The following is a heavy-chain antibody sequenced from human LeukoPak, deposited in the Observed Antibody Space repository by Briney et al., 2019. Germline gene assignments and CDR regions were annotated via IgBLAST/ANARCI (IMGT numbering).Heavy chain of an antibody. CDR2: ISYDGSNK. CDR3: ARGYPAGVVDY. Sequence: PGGSLRLSCAASGFTFSSYAMHWVRQAPGKGLEWVAVISYDGSNKYYADSVKGRFTISRDNSKNTLYLQMNSLRAEDTAVYYCARGYPAGVVDYWGQGTLVTVSS. CDR1: GFTFSSYA. J-gene: IGHJ4*02. D-gene: IGHD6-25*01. V-gene: IGHV3-30*04.